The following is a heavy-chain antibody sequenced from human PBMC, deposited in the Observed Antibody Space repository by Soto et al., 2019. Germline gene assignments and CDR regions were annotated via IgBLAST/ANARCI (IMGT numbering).Heavy chain of an antibody. J-gene: IGHJ5*02. CDR2: INLTGGT. V-gene: IGHV4-34*01. Sequence: SETLSLTCAVYGGSVNGYYWNWIRQPPGKGLEWIGEINLTGGTHYNPSPKSRVTMSVDTSKNQFSLRLSSVTAADTAIYYCATRITVFGLLIPPYDPWGQGTQVTFS. CDR3: ATRITVFGLLIPPYDP. CDR1: GGSVNGYY. D-gene: IGHD3-3*01.